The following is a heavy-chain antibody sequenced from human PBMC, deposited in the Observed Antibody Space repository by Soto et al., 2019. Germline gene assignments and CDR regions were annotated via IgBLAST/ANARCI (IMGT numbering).Heavy chain of an antibody. V-gene: IGHV4-39*01. J-gene: IGHJ5*02. D-gene: IGHD3-3*01. CDR1: GGSISSSSYY. CDR3: ARHTPYDFWSGFPPGWFDP. CDR2: IYYSGST. Sequence: QLQLQESGPGLVKPSETLSLTCTVSGGSISSSSYYWGWIRQPPGKGLKWIGSIYYSGSTYYNPSLKSRVTISVDTSKNQFSLKLSSVTAADTAVYYCARHTPYDFWSGFPPGWFDPWGQGTLVTVSS.